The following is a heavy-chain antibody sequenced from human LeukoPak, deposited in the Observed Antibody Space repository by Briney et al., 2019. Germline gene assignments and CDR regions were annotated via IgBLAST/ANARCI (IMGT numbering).Heavy chain of an antibody. J-gene: IGHJ5*02. CDR3: ARPYYYDSRIDP. CDR2: MHYSGST. V-gene: IGHV4-30-4*01. Sequence: SETLSLTCTVSGGSISSGDYYWSWIRQPPGKGLEWIAYMHYSGSTYYNPSLKSRVTMSADASKNQLSLKLSSVTAADTAVYYCARPYYYDSRIDPWGQGILVTVSS. D-gene: IGHD3-22*01. CDR1: GGSISSGDYY.